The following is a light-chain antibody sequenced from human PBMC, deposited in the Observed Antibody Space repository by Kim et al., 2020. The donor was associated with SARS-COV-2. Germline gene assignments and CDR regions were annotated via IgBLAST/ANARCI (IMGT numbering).Light chain of an antibody. CDR3: QSYDSSLSGYV. J-gene: IGLJ3*02. Sequence: QRVTISCTGSSSNIGAGYDVHWYQQLPGTAPKRLIYGNSNRPSGVPDRFSGSKSGTSASLAITGLQAEDEADYYCQSYDSSLSGYVFGGGTQLTVL. CDR2: GNS. CDR1: SSNIGAGYD. V-gene: IGLV1-40*01.